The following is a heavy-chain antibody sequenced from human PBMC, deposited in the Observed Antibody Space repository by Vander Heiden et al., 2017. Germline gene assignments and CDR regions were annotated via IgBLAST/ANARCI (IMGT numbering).Heavy chain of an antibody. J-gene: IGHJ3*02. D-gene: IGHD6-13*01. Sequence: QVQLVQSGAEVKKPGSSVKVSCKASGGTFSSYAISWVRQAPGQGLEWMGGIIPIFGTANYAQKFQGRVTITADESTSTAYMELSSLRSEDTAVYYCARALRYSSSWYPHPHDAFDIWGQGTMVTVSS. CDR1: GGTFSSYA. CDR3: ARALRYSSSWYPHPHDAFDI. CDR2: IIPIFGTA. V-gene: IGHV1-69*01.